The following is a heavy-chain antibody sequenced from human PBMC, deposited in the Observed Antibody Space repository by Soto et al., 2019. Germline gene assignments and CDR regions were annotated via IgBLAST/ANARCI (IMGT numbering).Heavy chain of an antibody. Sequence: EVQLVESGGGLVQPGGSLRLSCAASGFTFSSYEMNWVRQAPGKGLEWVSYISSGGTTIYYADSVKGRFTISRDNAKNSLYLQVKSLRAEETAVYYCARDTLTGVVSPQKFDYWGQGSLVTVSS. J-gene: IGHJ4*02. CDR2: ISSGGTTI. CDR1: GFTFSSYE. CDR3: ARDTLTGVVSPQKFDY. V-gene: IGHV3-48*03. D-gene: IGHD3-3*01.